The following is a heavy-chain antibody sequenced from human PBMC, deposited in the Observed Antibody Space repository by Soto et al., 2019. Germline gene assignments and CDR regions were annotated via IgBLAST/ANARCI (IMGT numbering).Heavy chain of an antibody. J-gene: IGHJ6*02. CDR3: ARVIYFVGYYYYYGMDV. D-gene: IGHD3-10*02. Sequence: SETLSLTCPLSAGSTSSYYMSCIRHPPRKGLEWIGYIYYSGSTNYNPSLKSRVTISVDTSKNQFSLKLSSVTAADTAVYYCARVIYFVGYYYYYGMDVWGQGTTVTVPS. CDR1: AGSTSSYY. CDR2: IYYSGST. V-gene: IGHV4-59*01.